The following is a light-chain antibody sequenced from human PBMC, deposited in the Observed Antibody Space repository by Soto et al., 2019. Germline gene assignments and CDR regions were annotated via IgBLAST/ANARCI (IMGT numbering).Light chain of an antibody. CDR1: HSFRRY. CDR2: DAS. J-gene: IGKJ5*01. CDR3: QQRSNWPPIT. V-gene: IGKV3-11*01. Sequence: EILLSQSQATLSLSPGERATLSCRASHSFRRYLAWYQQKPGQAPRLLIYDASTRATGIPARFSGSGSETDFTLTITSLEPEDFAVYYCQQRSNWPPITFGQGTRLEIK.